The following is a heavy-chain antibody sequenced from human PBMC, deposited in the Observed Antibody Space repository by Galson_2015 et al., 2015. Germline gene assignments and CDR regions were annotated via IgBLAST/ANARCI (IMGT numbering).Heavy chain of an antibody. Sequence: SLRLSCAASGFTFSNYGVHWVRQAPGKGLEWVALISYDGSKKYYAESMKGRFTVSRDNSKNTLYLQMNSLRPDDTAVYYCARDPGQLVVPSAIWGQGTLVTVSS. J-gene: IGHJ4*02. CDR3: ARDPGQLVVPSAI. CDR2: ISYDGSKK. V-gene: IGHV3-30*03. CDR1: GFTFSNYG. D-gene: IGHD2-2*01.